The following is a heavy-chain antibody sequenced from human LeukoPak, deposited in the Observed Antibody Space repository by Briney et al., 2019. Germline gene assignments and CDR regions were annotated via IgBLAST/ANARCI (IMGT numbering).Heavy chain of an antibody. CDR2: IDWDDDK. J-gene: IGHJ4*02. Sequence: SGPALVNPTQALTLTCTCSGFSLSTSGMCVSWIRHPPGKALEWLARIDWDDDKYYSTSLKTRLTISKDTSKNQVVLTMTNMDPVDTATYYCARTNCYDSSGYPFDYWGQGTLVTVSS. CDR1: GFSLSTSGMC. CDR3: ARTNCYDSSGYPFDY. D-gene: IGHD3-22*01. V-gene: IGHV2-70*11.